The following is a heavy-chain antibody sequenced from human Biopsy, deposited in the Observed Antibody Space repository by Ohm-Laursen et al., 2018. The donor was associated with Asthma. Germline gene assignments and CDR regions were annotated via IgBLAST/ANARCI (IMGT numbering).Heavy chain of an antibody. Sequence: PSETLSLTCSLSSGSGGYMRSGNYYWGWIRQPPGKGLEWIGSIYYSGTTYYNPSLKNRVTISRDTSKNQFSLRLTSVTAADTAVYFCARRITIFGVVQKDHGMDAWGQGTTVSVSS. J-gene: IGHJ6*02. V-gene: IGHV4-39*01. CDR2: IYYSGTT. D-gene: IGHD3-3*01. CDR1: SGSGGYMRSGNYY. CDR3: ARRITIFGVVQKDHGMDA.